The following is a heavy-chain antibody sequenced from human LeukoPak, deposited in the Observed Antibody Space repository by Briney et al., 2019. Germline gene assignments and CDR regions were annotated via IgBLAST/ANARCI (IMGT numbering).Heavy chain of an antibody. D-gene: IGHD6-19*01. CDR2: ISWNSGSI. CDR3: AREGPSDAVAEAPFDY. Sequence: PGRSLRLSCAASGFTFDDYAMHWVRQAPGKGLEWVSGISWNSGSIGYADSVKGRFTISRDNAKNSLYLQMNSLRAEDTAVYYCAREGPSDAVAEAPFDYWGQGTLVTVSS. J-gene: IGHJ4*02. V-gene: IGHV3-9*01. CDR1: GFTFDDYA.